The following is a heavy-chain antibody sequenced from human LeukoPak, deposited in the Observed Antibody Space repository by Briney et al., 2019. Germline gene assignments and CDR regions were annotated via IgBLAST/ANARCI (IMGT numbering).Heavy chain of an antibody. J-gene: IGHJ5*02. CDR2: SIPILVTT. V-gene: IGHV1-69*13. CDR3: AWLKDSSGYYTFNEDNNSFDP. CDR1: GGTFSSYA. D-gene: IGHD3-22*01. Sequence: SVKVSCKASGGTFSSYAITWVRQPRAQGLDRIAVSIPILVTTNYAQKFQGRVTITADESTSTAYMELSSLRSEDTAVYYCAWLKDSSGYYTFNEDNNSFDPWGQGTLVTVSS.